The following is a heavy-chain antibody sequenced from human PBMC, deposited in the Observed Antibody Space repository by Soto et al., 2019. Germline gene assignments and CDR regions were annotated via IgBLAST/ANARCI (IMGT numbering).Heavy chain of an antibody. V-gene: IGHV4-61*01. Sequence: SETLSLTCTVSGGSISSSSYYWSWIRQPPGKGLEWIGYIYYSGSTNYNPSLKSRVTISVDTSKNQFSLKLSSVTAADTAVYYCASGYYKGFDYWGQGTLVTVSS. CDR3: ASGYYKGFDY. J-gene: IGHJ4*02. D-gene: IGHD3-22*01. CDR1: GGSISSSSYY. CDR2: IYYSGST.